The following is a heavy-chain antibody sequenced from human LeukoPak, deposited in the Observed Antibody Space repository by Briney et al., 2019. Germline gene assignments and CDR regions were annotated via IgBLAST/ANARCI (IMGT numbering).Heavy chain of an antibody. CDR1: GYTFTGYY. J-gene: IGHJ6*03. D-gene: IGHD1-26*01. CDR3: ASGGTRASYYYYMDV. Sequence: GASVKVSCKASGYTFTGYYMHWVRQAPGQGLESMGWINPNSGGTNYAQKFQGRVTMTRDTSISTAYMELSRLRSDDTAVYYCASGGTRASYYYYMDVWGKGTTVTVSS. CDR2: INPNSGGT. V-gene: IGHV1-2*02.